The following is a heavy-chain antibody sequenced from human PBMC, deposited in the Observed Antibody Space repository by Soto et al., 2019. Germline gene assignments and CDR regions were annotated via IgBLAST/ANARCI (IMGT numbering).Heavy chain of an antibody. CDR1: GGSFSGYY. Sequence: SETLSLTCAVYGGSFSGYYWSWIRQPPGKGLEWIGEINHSGSTNYNPSLKSRVTISVDTSKNQFSLRLTSVTAADTAVYYCATHPPYGPLDHWGQGTLVNVSS. CDR2: INHSGST. J-gene: IGHJ4*02. CDR3: ATHPPYGPLDH. D-gene: IGHD4-17*01. V-gene: IGHV4-34*01.